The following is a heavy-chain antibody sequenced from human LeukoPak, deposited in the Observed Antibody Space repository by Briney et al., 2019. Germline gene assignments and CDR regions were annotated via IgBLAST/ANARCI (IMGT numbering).Heavy chain of an antibody. CDR1: GFTFSSYT. Sequence: GRSLRLSCAASGFTFSSYTMHWVRQAPGKGLEWVAVISYDGSNKYYADSVKGRFTNSRDNSKNTLYLQMNSLRAEDTAVYYCARVKGSSTFDYWGQGTLVTVSS. V-gene: IGHV3-30-3*01. CDR2: ISYDGSNK. CDR3: ARVKGSSTFDY. D-gene: IGHD2-2*01. J-gene: IGHJ4*02.